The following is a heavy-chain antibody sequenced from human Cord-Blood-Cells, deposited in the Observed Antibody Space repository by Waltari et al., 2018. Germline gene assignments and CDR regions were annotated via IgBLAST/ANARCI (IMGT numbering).Heavy chain of an antibody. CDR1: GYSFTSYW. J-gene: IGHJ3*02. D-gene: IGHD3-9*01. CDR2: IYPGDSDT. V-gene: IGHV5-51*01. CDR3: ARGGYYDILTGYPPDAFDI. Sequence: EVQLVQSGAEVKKPGESLKISCKGSGYSFTSYWIGGVRQLPGKGLEWMGIIYPGDSDTRYSPSFQGQVTISADKSISTAYLQWSSLKASDTAMYYCARGGYYDILTGYPPDAFDIWGQGTMVTVSS.